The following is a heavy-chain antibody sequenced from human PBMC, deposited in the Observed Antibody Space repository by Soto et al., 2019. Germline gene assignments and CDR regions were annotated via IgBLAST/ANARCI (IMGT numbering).Heavy chain of an antibody. V-gene: IGHV4-59*02. CDR2: VYYTGDT. CDR3: ARGSFAWFDP. CDR1: GGSVSSYF. J-gene: IGHJ5*02. Sequence: SETLSLTCTVSGGSVSSYFWSWIRQPPGKGLEWIGYVYYTGDTKYNPALKSRVNLSVDTSTNQFSLRLSAVTAADTAVYYCARGSFAWFDPWGQGALVTVSS.